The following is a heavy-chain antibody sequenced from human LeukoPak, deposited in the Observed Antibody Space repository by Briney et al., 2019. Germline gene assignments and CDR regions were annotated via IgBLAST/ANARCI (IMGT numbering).Heavy chain of an antibody. CDR1: GYTFTSYG. D-gene: IGHD5-18*01. J-gene: IGHJ6*03. Sequence: ASVKVSCKASGYTFTSYGISWVRQAPGQGLEWMGWISAYNGNTNYAQKLQGRVTMTTDTSTSTAYMEPRSLRCDDTAVYYCARDLETAMVTPYYMDVWGKGTTVTVSS. V-gene: IGHV1-18*01. CDR2: ISAYNGNT. CDR3: ARDLETAMVTPYYMDV.